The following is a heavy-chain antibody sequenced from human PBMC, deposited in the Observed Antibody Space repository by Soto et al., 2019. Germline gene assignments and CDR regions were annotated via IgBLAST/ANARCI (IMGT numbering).Heavy chain of an antibody. D-gene: IGHD6-13*01. J-gene: IGHJ4*02. V-gene: IGHV3-23*01. CDR3: AKSRTNIAAAGNDFDY. CDR2: ISGSGGST. CDR1: GFTFSSYA. Sequence: QLLESGGGLVQPGGSLRLSCAASGFTFSSYAMSWVRQAPGKGLEWVSAISGSGGSTYYADSVKGRFTISRDNSKNTLYLQMNSLRAEDTAVYYCAKSRTNIAAAGNDFDYWGQGTLVTVSS.